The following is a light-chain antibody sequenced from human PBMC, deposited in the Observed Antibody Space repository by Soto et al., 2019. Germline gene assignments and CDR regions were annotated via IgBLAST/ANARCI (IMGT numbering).Light chain of an antibody. J-gene: IGKJ4*01. Sequence: EIVMTQSPATLSVSPGERATLSCRASQSVSSNLAWYQQKPGQAPKLLIYNPSTRATGTPARFSGSGSGTEFTLTITSMQSADFAIYYCQQYDNWPLTFGGGTKVDIK. V-gene: IGKV3-15*01. CDR2: NPS. CDR3: QQYDNWPLT. CDR1: QSVSSN.